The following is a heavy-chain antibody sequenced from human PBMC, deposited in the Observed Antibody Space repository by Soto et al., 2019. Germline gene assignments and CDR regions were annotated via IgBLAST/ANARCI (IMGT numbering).Heavy chain of an antibody. CDR2: ISAYNGNT. D-gene: IGHD6-19*01. CDR1: GYTFTSYV. Sequence: QVQLVQSGAEVKKPGASVKVSCRASGYTFTSYVISWVRQAPGQGLEWMGWISAYNGNTNFAQKLQGRVTMTTDTSTSIAYMELRSLRSDDTAVYYCARVVATVAGPYGMDVWGQGTTGTVSS. V-gene: IGHV1-18*01. CDR3: ARVVATVAGPYGMDV. J-gene: IGHJ6*02.